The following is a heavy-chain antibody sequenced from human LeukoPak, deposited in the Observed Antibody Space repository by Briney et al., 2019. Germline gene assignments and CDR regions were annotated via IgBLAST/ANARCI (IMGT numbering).Heavy chain of an antibody. CDR3: AREPQS. CDR1: GGPISSYY. V-gene: IGHV4-59*01. CDR2: IYYSGST. Sequence: SETLSLTCTVSGGPISSYYWSWIRQPPGKGLEWIGYIYYSGSTNYNPSLKSRVTISVDTSKNQFSLKLSSVTAADTAVYYCAREPQSWGQGTLVTVSS. J-gene: IGHJ4*02.